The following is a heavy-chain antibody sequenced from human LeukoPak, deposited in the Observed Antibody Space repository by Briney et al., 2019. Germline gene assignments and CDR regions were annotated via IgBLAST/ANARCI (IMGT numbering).Heavy chain of an antibody. CDR2: INPSGGRT. CDR3: ARGAHVRMYDSNHNCFDP. J-gene: IGHJ5*02. V-gene: IGHV1-46*01. Sequence: ASVKVSCKASGYTFTSYYIYWMRQAHGHGLDWMGIINPSGGRTNYEHKFQGRVTMIRDMSTSTVYMELSSLRSEDTAVYYCARGAHVRMYDSNHNCFDPWGQGTLVTASS. CDR1: GYTFTSYY. D-gene: IGHD3-22*01.